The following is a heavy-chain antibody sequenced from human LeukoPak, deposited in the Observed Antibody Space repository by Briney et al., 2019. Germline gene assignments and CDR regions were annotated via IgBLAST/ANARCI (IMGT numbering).Heavy chain of an antibody. Sequence: PSETLSLTCAVYGGSFSGYYWSWIRQPPGKGLEWIGEINHSGSTNYNPSLKSRVTTSVDTSKNQFSLKLSSVTAADTAVYYCANIAAAGRAYGYWGQGTLVTVSS. J-gene: IGHJ4*02. CDR1: GGSFSGYY. V-gene: IGHV4-34*01. D-gene: IGHD6-13*01. CDR3: ANIAAAGRAYGY. CDR2: INHSGST.